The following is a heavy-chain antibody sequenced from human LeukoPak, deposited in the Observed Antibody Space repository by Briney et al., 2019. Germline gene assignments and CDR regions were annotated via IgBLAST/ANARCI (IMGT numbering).Heavy chain of an antibody. J-gene: IGHJ6*02. CDR2: ISSSGGST. CDR3: AKGVPAASYYYYAMDV. Sequence: GGSLRLSCAASGFTFSSYAMTWVRQAPGKGLEWVSSISSSGGSTYYADSVKGRFAISRDNSKNTLYLQMNSLRAEDTAVYYCAKGVPAASYYYYAMDVWGQGTTVTVSS. V-gene: IGHV3-23*01. CDR1: GFTFSSYA. D-gene: IGHD2-2*01.